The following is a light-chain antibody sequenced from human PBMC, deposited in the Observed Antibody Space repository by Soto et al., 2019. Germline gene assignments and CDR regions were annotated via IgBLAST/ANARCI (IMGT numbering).Light chain of an antibody. Sequence: QSVLTQPASVSGSPGQSIIISCTGTSSDVGSNNLVSWYQQHPGKAPKLMIYEVSRRPSGVSNRFSGSKSGNTASLTISGLQAEDEADYYCASFARSSTPFGSGTKVTVL. J-gene: IGLJ1*01. CDR2: EVS. CDR1: SSDVGSNNL. V-gene: IGLV2-23*02. CDR3: ASFARSSTP.